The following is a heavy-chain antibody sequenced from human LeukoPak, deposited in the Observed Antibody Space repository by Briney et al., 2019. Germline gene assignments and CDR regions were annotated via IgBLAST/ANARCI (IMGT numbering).Heavy chain of an antibody. J-gene: IGHJ4*02. CDR1: GYTFASYG. CDR2: ISAYNGNT. Sequence: ASVTVSCKASGYTFASYGISWVRQAPGQGLEWMGWISAYNGNTNYAQGLQGRVTMTTDTSTSTAYMELRSLRADDTAVYYCARNTYHYDSRGYFYFDYWGQGTLVTVSS. D-gene: IGHD3-22*01. CDR3: ARNTYHYDSRGYFYFDY. V-gene: IGHV1-18*01.